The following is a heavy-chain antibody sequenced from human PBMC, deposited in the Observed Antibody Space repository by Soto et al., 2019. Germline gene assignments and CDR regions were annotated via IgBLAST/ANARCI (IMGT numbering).Heavy chain of an antibody. CDR3: ARVGSTSAAGVLDY. V-gene: IGHV3-11*06. Sequence: GGSLRLSCAASGFSFSDFYMSWIRQAPGKGPEWISYISSSGSHTPYADSVKGRFTISRDNAKNSVYLQMNSLRAEDTAVYYCARVGSTSAAGVLDYWGLGTLVTVSS. CDR2: ISSSGSHT. CDR1: GFSFSDFY. J-gene: IGHJ4*02. D-gene: IGHD6-13*01.